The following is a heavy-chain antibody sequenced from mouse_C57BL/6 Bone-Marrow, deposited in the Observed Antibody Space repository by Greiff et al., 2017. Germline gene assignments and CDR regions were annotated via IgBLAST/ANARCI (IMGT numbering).Heavy chain of an antibody. CDR2: ISNLAYSI. J-gene: IGHJ3*01. D-gene: IGHD2-4*01. CDR3: ARLFMITTRRTFAY. V-gene: IGHV5-15*01. Sequence: EVQGVESGGGLVQPGGSLKLSCAASGFTFSDYGMAWVRQAPRKGPEWVAFISNLAYSIYSADTVTGRFTISRENAKNTLYLEMSSLRSEDTAMYYCARLFMITTRRTFAYWGQGTLVTVSA. CDR1: GFTFSDYG.